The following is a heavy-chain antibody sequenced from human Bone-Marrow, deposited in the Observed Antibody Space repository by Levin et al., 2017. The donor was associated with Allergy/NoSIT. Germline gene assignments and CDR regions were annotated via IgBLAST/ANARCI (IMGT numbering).Heavy chain of an antibody. Sequence: GGSLRLSCAASGFTFSGYGMNWVRQAPGKGLEWVSYISSSSSTISYADSVKGRFTISRDNAKNSLYLQMNSLRAEDMAVYYCARGEAARPDYWGQGTLVTVSS. J-gene: IGHJ4*02. CDR1: GFTFSGYG. CDR3: ARGEAARPDY. V-gene: IGHV3-48*01. CDR2: ISSSSSTI. D-gene: IGHD6-6*01.